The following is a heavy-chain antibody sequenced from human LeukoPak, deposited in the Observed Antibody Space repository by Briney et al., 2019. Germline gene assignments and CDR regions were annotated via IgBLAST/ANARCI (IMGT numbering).Heavy chain of an antibody. Sequence: ASVKVSCKASGYTFTSYGINWVRQATGQGLEWMGWMNPNSGNTGYAQKFQGRVTMTRNTSISTAYMELSSLRSEDTAVYYCARGHRYDSSVGYWGQGTPVTVSS. CDR1: GYTFTSYG. D-gene: IGHD3-22*01. V-gene: IGHV1-8*01. J-gene: IGHJ4*02. CDR2: MNPNSGNT. CDR3: ARGHRYDSSVGY.